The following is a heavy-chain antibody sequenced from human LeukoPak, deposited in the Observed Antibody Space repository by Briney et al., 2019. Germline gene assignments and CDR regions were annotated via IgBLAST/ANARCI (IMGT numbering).Heavy chain of an antibody. D-gene: IGHD3-22*01. V-gene: IGHV4-31*03. CDR2: IYYSGST. CDR3: ARDISGYWYFDY. Sequence: SETLSLTCTVSGGSISSGGYYWSWIRQHPGKGLEWIGYIYYSGSTYYNPSLKSRVTITVDTSKNQFSLNLSSVTAADTAVYYCARDISGYWYFDYWGQGTLVTVSS. J-gene: IGHJ4*02. CDR1: GGSISSGGYY.